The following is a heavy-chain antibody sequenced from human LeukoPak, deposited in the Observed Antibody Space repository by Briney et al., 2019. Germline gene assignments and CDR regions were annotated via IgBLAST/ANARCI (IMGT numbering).Heavy chain of an antibody. D-gene: IGHD1-1*01. V-gene: IGHV4-4*07. CDR3: ARGWNRPIEDWFDP. CDR2: IYTSGST. CDR1: GGSISSYY. Sequence: SETLSLTCTVSGGSISSYYWSWIRQPAGKGLEWIGRIYTSGSTNYNPSLKSRVTISVDTSKNQFSLKLSSVTAADTAVYYCARGWNRPIEDWFDPWGQGTLVTVSS. J-gene: IGHJ5*02.